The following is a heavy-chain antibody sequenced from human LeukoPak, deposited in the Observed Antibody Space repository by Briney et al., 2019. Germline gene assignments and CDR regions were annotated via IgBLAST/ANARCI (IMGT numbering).Heavy chain of an antibody. J-gene: IGHJ6*02. Sequence: PGGSLRLSCAASGFTFSSYAMNWVRQAAGKGLECVSTISGSGGSKHYADSVEGRFTISRDNSKNTVYLQMNSLRAEDTAIYYCAKLTSASGAYGVDVWGQGTTVTVSS. V-gene: IGHV3-23*01. CDR2: ISGSGGSK. CDR3: AKLTSASGAYGVDV. CDR1: GFTFSSYA. D-gene: IGHD3-10*01.